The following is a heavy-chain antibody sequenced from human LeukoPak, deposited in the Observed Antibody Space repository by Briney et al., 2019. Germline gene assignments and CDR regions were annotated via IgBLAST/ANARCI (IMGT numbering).Heavy chain of an antibody. V-gene: IGHV1-8*01. J-gene: IGHJ4*02. CDR2: MNPNSGNT. D-gene: IGHD3-10*01. CDR3: ARGSYGSGSYYNV. Sequence: ASVKVSCKASGYTFTSYDISWVRQATGQGLEWMGWMNPNSGNTGYAQKFQGRVTMTKNTSISTAYMELSSLRSEDTAVYYRARGSYGSGSYYNVWGQGTLVTVSS. CDR1: GYTFTSYD.